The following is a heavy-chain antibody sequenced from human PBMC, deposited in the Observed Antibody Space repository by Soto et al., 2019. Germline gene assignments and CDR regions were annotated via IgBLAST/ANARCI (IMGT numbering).Heavy chain of an antibody. CDR3: ARVVGATTIDY. CDR2: IWYDGSNK. Sequence: QVQLVESGGGVVQPGRALRLSCAASGYTFSSYGMHWIRQAQGKGLEWVAVIWYDGSNKYYADSVKGRFTISRDNSKNTLYLQMNSLRAEDTAVYYCARVVGATTIDYWGQGTLVTVSS. CDR1: GYTFSSYG. J-gene: IGHJ4*02. V-gene: IGHV3-33*01. D-gene: IGHD1-26*01.